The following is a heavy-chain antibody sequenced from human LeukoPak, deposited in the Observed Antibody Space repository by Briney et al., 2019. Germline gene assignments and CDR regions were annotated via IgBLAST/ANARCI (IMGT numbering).Heavy chain of an antibody. J-gene: IGHJ4*02. CDR2: ISSSSSYI. V-gene: IGHV3-21*01. Sequence: GGSLRLSCAASGFTFSSYAMSWVRQAPGKGLEWVSSISSSSSYIYYADSVKGRFTISRDNAKNSLYLQMNSLRAEDTAVYYCARDQGQGSGSYKVYWGQGTLVTVSS. CDR3: ARDQGQGSGSYKVY. CDR1: GFTFSSYA. D-gene: IGHD3-10*01.